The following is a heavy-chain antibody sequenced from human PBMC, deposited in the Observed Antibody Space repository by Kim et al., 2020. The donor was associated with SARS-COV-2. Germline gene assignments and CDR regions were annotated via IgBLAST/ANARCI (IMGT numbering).Heavy chain of an antibody. D-gene: IGHD3-22*01. CDR3: ARRSYYDTKYAHDY. CDR2: INHSGST. CDR1: GGSFSGYY. Sequence: SETLSLTCAVYGGSFSGYYWSWIRQPPGKGLEWIGEINHSGSTNYNPSLKSRVTISVDTSKNQFSLKLSSVTAADTAVYYCARRSYYDTKYAHDYWGQGTLVTVSS. J-gene: IGHJ4*02. V-gene: IGHV4-34*01.